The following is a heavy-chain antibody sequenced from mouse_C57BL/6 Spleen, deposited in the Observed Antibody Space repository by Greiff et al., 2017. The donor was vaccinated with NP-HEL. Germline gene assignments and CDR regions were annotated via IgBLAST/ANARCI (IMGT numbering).Heavy chain of an antibody. CDR2: INPSNGGT. Sequence: VQLQQPGTDLVKPGASVKLSCKASGYTFTSYWMHWVKQRPGQGLEWIGNINPSNGGTNYNEKFKSKATLTVDKSSSPASMQLSSLTSEDSAVYYGASRGDYDENYAMDYWGQGTSVTVSS. J-gene: IGHJ4*01. V-gene: IGHV1-53*01. D-gene: IGHD2-4*01. CDR1: GYTFTSYW. CDR3: ASRGDYDENYAMDY.